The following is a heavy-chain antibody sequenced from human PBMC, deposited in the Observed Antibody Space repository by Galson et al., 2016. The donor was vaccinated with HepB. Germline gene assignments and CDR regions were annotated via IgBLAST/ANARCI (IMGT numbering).Heavy chain of an antibody. CDR3: ARDRGIAVAGTDPLQH. CDR1: GFTFSSYS. D-gene: IGHD6-19*01. Sequence: SLRLSCAASGFTFSSYSLNWVRQAPGKGLEWVSSISRGSSYIYYADSVKGRFTISRDNAKNSLYLQMNSLRAEDTAVYYCARDRGIAVAGTDPLQHWGQGTLVTVSS. J-gene: IGHJ1*01. CDR2: ISRGSSYI. V-gene: IGHV3-21*01.